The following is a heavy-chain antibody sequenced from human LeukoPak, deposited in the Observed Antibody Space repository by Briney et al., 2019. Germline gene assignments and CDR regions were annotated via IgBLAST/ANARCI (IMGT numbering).Heavy chain of an antibody. CDR3: AIGRLGIGHYYYYMDV. D-gene: IGHD3-16*01. J-gene: IGHJ6*03. Sequence: SVKVSCKASGGTFSSYAISWVRQAPGQGLEWMGGIIPIFGTANYAQKFQGRVTITTDESTSTAYMELSSLRSEDTAVYYCAIGRLGIGHYYYYMDVWGKGTTVTVSS. V-gene: IGHV1-69*05. CDR2: IIPIFGTA. CDR1: GGTFSSYA.